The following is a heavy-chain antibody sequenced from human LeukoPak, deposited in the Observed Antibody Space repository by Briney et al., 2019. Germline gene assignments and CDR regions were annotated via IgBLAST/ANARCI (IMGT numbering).Heavy chain of an antibody. CDR2: IYTSGST. D-gene: IGHD3-3*01. CDR1: GGSISSGSYY. V-gene: IGHV4-61*02. CDR3: ARFLRSYYYMDV. J-gene: IGHJ6*03. Sequence: PSQTLSLTCTVSGGSISSGSYYWSWIRQPAGKGLEWIGRIYTSGSTNYNPSLKSRVTMSVDTSKNQFSLKLSSVTAADTAVYYCARFLRSYYYMDVWGKGTTVTVSS.